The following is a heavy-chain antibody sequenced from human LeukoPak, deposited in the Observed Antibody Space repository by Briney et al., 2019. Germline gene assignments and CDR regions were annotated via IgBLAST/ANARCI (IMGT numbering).Heavy chain of an antibody. J-gene: IGHJ4*02. D-gene: IGHD2-15*01. Sequence: GGSLRLSCAASGFTFSSYAMSWVRQAPGKGLEWVSAISGSGGSTYYADSVKGRFTISRDNSKNTLYLQMNSLRAEDTAVYYCVRSRYCSGGSCHYFDYWGQGTLATVSS. CDR1: GFTFSSYA. V-gene: IGHV3-23*01. CDR3: VRSRYCSGGSCHYFDY. CDR2: ISGSGGST.